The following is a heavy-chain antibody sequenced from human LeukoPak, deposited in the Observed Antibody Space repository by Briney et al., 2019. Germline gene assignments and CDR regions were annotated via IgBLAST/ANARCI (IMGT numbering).Heavy chain of an antibody. D-gene: IGHD3-10*01. CDR2: ISGDGGST. Sequence: GGSLRLSCAASGFTFDDYAMHWVRQAPGKGLEWVSLISGDGGSTYYADSVKGRFTISRDNSKNSLYLQMNSMRTEDTALYYCAKVVVWFGELNYFDYWGQGTLVTVSS. V-gene: IGHV3-43*02. CDR1: GFTFDDYA. J-gene: IGHJ4*02. CDR3: AKVVVWFGELNYFDY.